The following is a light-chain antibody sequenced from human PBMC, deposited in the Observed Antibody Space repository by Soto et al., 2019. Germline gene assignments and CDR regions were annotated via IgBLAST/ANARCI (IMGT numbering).Light chain of an antibody. V-gene: IGKV3-15*01. CDR2: GAS. CDR1: QSVSSN. Sequence: EIVMTQSPATLSVSPGEGATLSCRASQSVSSNLAWYQQKPGQAPRLLIYGASTRATGIPARFSGSGSGTEFTLTISSRQSEDFAVYYCQQYNNWPPVTFGGGTKVEIK. CDR3: QQYNNWPPVT. J-gene: IGKJ4*01.